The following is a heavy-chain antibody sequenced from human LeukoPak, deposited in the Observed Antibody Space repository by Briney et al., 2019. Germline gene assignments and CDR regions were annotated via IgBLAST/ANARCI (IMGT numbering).Heavy chain of an antibody. CDR3: ARGRKVYDSSGYYLDY. CDR1: GYTFTGYY. CDR2: INPNSGGT. V-gene: IGHV1-2*02. Sequence: ASVKVSCKASGYTFTGYYMHWVRQAPGQGLEWMGWINPNSGGTNYAQKFQGRVTMTRDTSISTAYMELSRLRSDDTAVYYCARGRKVYDSSGYYLDYWGQGTLVTVSS. D-gene: IGHD3-22*01. J-gene: IGHJ4*02.